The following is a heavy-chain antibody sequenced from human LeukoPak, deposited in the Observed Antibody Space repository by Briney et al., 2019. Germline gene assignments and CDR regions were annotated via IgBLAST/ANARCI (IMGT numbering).Heavy chain of an antibody. CDR2: ISGNGGST. Sequence: GGSLRLSCAASGFTFSSYAMSWVRQAPGKGLEWVSSISGNGGSTYYADSVKGRFTISRDNSKNTLYLQMNSLGAEDTALYYCAKRYYSDSSGFLGSIDIWGQGTMVTVSS. D-gene: IGHD3-22*01. CDR3: AKRYYSDSSGFLGSIDI. CDR1: GFTFSSYA. J-gene: IGHJ3*02. V-gene: IGHV3-23*01.